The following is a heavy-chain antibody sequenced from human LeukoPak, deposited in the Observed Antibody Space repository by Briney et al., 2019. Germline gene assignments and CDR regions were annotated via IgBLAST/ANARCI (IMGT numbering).Heavy chain of an antibody. Sequence: PSETLSLTCAVYGGSFSGYYWSWIRQPPGKGLEWIGEINHSGSTNYNPSLKSRVTISVDTSKNQFSLKLSSVTAADTAVHYCARDRLGMYYFDYWGQGTLVTVSS. J-gene: IGHJ4*02. D-gene: IGHD5-12*01. CDR2: INHSGST. V-gene: IGHV4-34*01. CDR3: ARDRLGMYYFDY. CDR1: GGSFSGYY.